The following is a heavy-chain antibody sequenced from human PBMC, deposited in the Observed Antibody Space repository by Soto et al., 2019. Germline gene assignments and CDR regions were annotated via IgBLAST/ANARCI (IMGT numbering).Heavy chain of an antibody. CDR1: GYTFTGYY. CDR2: INPNSGGT. V-gene: IGHV1-2*04. J-gene: IGHJ6*02. CDR3: ARERVRYYYGSGSYYPPPSGGMDV. D-gene: IGHD3-10*01. Sequence: AASVKVSCKASGYTFTGYYMHWVRQAPGQGLEWMGWINPNSGGTNYAQKFQGWVTMTRGTSISTAYMELSRLRSDDTAVYYCARERVRYYYGSGSYYPPPSGGMDVWGQGTTVTVSS.